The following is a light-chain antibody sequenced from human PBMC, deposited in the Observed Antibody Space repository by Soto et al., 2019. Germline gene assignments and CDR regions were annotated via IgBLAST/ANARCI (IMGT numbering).Light chain of an antibody. CDR1: QSITYW. CDR2: DVF. V-gene: IGKV1-5*01. J-gene: IGKJ2*01. CDR3: QQYHSFSFT. Sequence: DIQMTQSPSSLSASVGDRVTITCRASQSITYWLAWYQQKPGRAPKLLIYDVFNVQSGVPSRFSGSGSGTDFTLTISSVQPDDAATYSCQQYHSFSFTFGQGTKLEIK.